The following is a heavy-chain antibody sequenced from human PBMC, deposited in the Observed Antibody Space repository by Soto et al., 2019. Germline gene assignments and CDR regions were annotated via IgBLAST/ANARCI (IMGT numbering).Heavy chain of an antibody. CDR1: GGTFSSYA. Sequence: QVQLVQSGAEVKKPGSSVKVSCKASGGTFSSYAISWVRQAPGQGLEWMGGIIPIFGTANYAQQFQGRVTITADESTSTAYRELSSLRSEDTSVYYCARDRAYYDVWSGYPSPDSFDIWGQGTMVTVSS. V-gene: IGHV1-69*01. J-gene: IGHJ3*02. CDR3: ARDRAYYDVWSGYPSPDSFDI. D-gene: IGHD3-3*01. CDR2: IIPIFGTA.